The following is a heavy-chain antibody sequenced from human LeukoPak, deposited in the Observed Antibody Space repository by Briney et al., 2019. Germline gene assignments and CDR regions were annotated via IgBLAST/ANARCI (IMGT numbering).Heavy chain of an antibody. Sequence: ASETLSLTCTVSGGSISSGGYYWSWIRQHPGKGLEWIGYIYYSGSTYYNPSLKSRVTISVDTSKNQFSLKLSSVTAADTAVYYCARDREMATITGYYYYYMDVWGKGTTVTVSS. J-gene: IGHJ6*03. V-gene: IGHV4-31*03. CDR2: IYYSGST. D-gene: IGHD5-24*01. CDR1: GGSISSGGYY. CDR3: ARDREMATITGYYYYYMDV.